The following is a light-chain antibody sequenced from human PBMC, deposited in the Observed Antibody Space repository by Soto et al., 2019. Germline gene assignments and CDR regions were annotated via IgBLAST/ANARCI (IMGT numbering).Light chain of an antibody. CDR1: QSVSSN. J-gene: IGKJ2*01. V-gene: IGKV3-15*01. Sequence: EIVLTQSPATLSVSPGDRATLSCRASQSVSSNLAWYQQKPGQTPRLLIYGASPRDAGVPPRFSGSRSGTEFALYISSRQSEDFAFYDWQQYYNWPPYTFGQGTKLDFK. CDR2: GAS. CDR3: QQYYNWPPYT.